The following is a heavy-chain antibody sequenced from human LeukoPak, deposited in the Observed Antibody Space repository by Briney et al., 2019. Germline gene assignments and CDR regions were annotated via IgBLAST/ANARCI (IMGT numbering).Heavy chain of an antibody. CDR3: ARPSSTSCYDCGADWFDP. CDR1: GFTFSSYW. D-gene: IGHD2-2*01. Sequence: GGSLRLSCAASGFTFSSYWMSWVRQAPGKGLEWVANIKQDGSEKYYVDSVKGRFTISRDNAKNSLYLQMNSLRAEDTAVYYCARPSSTSCYDCGADWFDPWGQGTLVTVSS. J-gene: IGHJ5*02. CDR2: IKQDGSEK. V-gene: IGHV3-7*01.